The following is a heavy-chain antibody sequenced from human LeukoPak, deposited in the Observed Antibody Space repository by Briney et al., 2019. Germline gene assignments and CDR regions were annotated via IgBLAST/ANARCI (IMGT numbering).Heavy chain of an antibody. V-gene: IGHV1-69*13. J-gene: IGHJ4*02. CDR3: ARLKPDSSGYYSYYFDY. D-gene: IGHD3-22*01. CDR1: GGTFSIYA. CDR2: IIPIFGTA. Sequence: SVNVSFTASGGTFSIYAISWVRQAPGQGLEWMGGIIPIFGTANYAQKFQGRVTITADESTSTAYMELSSLRSEDTAVYYCARLKPDSSGYYSYYFDYWGQGTLVTVSS.